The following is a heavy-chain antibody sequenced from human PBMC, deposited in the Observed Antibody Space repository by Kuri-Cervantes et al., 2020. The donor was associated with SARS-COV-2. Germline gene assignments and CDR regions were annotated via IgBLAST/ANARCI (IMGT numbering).Heavy chain of an antibody. J-gene: IGHJ4*02. Sequence: ESLKISCTVSGGSISSSSYYWGWIRQPPGKGLEWIGSIYYSGSTYYNPSLKSRVTISVDTSKNQFSLKLSSVTAADTAVYYCARHVYYDILTGYYNTRGGFDYWGQGTQVTVSS. V-gene: IGHV4-39*01. CDR2: IYYSGST. D-gene: IGHD3-9*01. CDR3: ARHVYYDILTGYYNTRGGFDY. CDR1: GGSISSSSYY.